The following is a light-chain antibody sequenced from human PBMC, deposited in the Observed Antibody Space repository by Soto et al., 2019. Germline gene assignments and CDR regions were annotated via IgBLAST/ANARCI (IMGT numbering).Light chain of an antibody. CDR1: QSICSW. Sequence: DTQMTQSPSTLSASVGDRVTITCRASQSICSWLAWYQQKPGKAPKLLIYKTSILENGVPSRFSGSGSGTEFTLTISSLQSEDFAVYYCQQYNNWPPITFGQGTRLEI. J-gene: IGKJ5*01. V-gene: IGKV1-5*03. CDR3: QQYNNWPPIT. CDR2: KTS.